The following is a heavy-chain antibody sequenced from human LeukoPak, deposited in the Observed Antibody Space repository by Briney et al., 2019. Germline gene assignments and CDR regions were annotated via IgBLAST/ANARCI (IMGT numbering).Heavy chain of an antibody. Sequence: ASVKVSCKASGGTFSSYAISWVRQAPGQGLEWMGGIIPIFGTANYAQKFQGRVTITADESTSTAYMELSSLRSEDTAVYYCARTQSTSGYSPSYFDYWGQGTLVTVSS. CDR2: IIPIFGTA. CDR1: GGTFSSYA. V-gene: IGHV1-69*01. D-gene: IGHD3-22*01. CDR3: ARTQSTSGYSPSYFDY. J-gene: IGHJ4*02.